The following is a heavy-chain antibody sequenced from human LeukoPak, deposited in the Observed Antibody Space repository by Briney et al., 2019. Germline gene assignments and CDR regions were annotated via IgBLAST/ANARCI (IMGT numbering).Heavy chain of an antibody. D-gene: IGHD2-2*02. J-gene: IGHJ6*02. V-gene: IGHV1-69*05. Sequence: ASVKVSCKASGGTFSSYAWVRQAPGQGLEWMGGIIPMFGTAKYAQKFQGRVTITRDTSASTAYMELSSLRSEDTAVYYCARAEAIGWYYYYYGMDVWGQGTTVTVSS. CDR1: GGTFSSYA. CDR3: ARAEAIGWYYYYYGMDV. CDR2: IIPMFGTA.